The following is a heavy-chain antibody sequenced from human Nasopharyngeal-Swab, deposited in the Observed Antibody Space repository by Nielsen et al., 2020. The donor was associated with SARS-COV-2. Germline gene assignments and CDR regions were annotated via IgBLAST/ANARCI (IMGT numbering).Heavy chain of an antibody. CDR3: ARWVPFRRGTGRPSFYYFGMDV. V-gene: IGHV4-59*01. Sequence: SETLSLTFTVSGDSISPNYWSWIRQSPGKGLEWIGDIYYTGSSDSSPSLRTRVTISVDRSKNRFSLELTSVTTADTAVYYCARWVPFRRGTGRPSFYYFGMDVWGQGTTVTVSS. J-gene: IGHJ6*02. CDR1: GDSISPNY. D-gene: IGHD3/OR15-3a*01. CDR2: IYYTGSS.